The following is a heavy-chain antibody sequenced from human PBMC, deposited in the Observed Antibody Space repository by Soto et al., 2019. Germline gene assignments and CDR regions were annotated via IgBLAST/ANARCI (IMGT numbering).Heavy chain of an antibody. D-gene: IGHD1-26*01. CDR3: AKGGSKAGMDV. CDR1: GFTFKNYG. J-gene: IGHJ6*02. CDR2: ISYDVTSK. V-gene: IGHV3-30*18. Sequence: ESGGGVVQPGRSLRLSCAASGFTFKNYGMHWVRQAPGKGLEWVALISYDVTSKYYVDSVKGRFTISRDNSKNTVYLEMNSLRPDDTAVYYCAKGGSKAGMDVWGQGTTVTVSS.